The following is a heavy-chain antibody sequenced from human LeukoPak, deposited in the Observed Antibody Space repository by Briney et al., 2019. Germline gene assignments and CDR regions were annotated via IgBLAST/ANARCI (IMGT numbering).Heavy chain of an antibody. CDR1: GFTFSSYE. J-gene: IGHJ4*02. V-gene: IGHV3-48*03. D-gene: IGHD4/OR15-4a*01. CDR2: ISSSGSPI. Sequence: PGGSLRLSCAASGFTFSSYEMNWVRQAPGKGLEWVSYISSSGSPIYYPDSVKGRFTISRDNAKNSLYLQMNSLRAEDTAVYYCARGGMVPDWGQGTLVTVSS. CDR3: ARGGMVPD.